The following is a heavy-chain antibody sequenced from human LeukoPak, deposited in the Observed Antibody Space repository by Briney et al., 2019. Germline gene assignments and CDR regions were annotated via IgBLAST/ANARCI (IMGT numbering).Heavy chain of an antibody. J-gene: IGHJ6*03. CDR1: GFSLSSYW. V-gene: IGHV3-7*01. D-gene: IGHD3-10*01. CDR2: IKQDGSEK. Sequence: GGSLRLSCAASGFSLSSYWMTWVRQAPGKGLEWVANIKQDGSEKNYVDSVKGRFTISRDNAKNSLYLQMNSLRAEDTALYYCARDMIWQNGEGYYYYMDVWGKGTTVTVSS. CDR3: ARDMIWQNGEGYYYYMDV.